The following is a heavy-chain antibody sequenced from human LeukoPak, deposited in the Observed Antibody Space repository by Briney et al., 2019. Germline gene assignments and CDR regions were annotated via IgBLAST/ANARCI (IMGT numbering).Heavy chain of an antibody. CDR3: ATRVGSS. D-gene: IGHD6-13*01. J-gene: IGHJ4*02. CDR1: GFTFRSYW. Sequence: GGSLRLSCAASGFTFRSYWMSWVRQAPGKGLEWVASIKQDGSEKYYVDSVKGRFTISRDNAKNSLYLQMDSLRAEDTAVYYCATRVGSSWGQGTLVTVSS. V-gene: IGHV3-7*01. CDR2: IKQDGSEK.